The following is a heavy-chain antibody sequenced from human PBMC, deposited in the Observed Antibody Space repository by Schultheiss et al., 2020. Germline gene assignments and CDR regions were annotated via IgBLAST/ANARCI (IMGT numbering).Heavy chain of an antibody. CDR1: GGSISSYY. V-gene: IGHV4-59*12. CDR3: ARKASYFDY. CDR2: IYYSGST. Sequence: SQTLSLTCTVSGGSISSYYWSWIRQPPGKGLEWIGYIYYSGSTNYNPSLKSRVTISVDKSKNQFSLKLTSVIAADTAVYYCARKASYFDYWGQGILVTVSS. J-gene: IGHJ4*02.